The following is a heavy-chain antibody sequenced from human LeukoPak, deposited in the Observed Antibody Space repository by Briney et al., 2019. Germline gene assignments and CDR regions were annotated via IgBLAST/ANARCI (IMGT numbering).Heavy chain of an antibody. V-gene: IGHV3-74*01. CDR2: INSDGIST. Sequence: GGSLRLSCVASAFTFSSYWMHWVRQAPGKVLVWVSRINSDGISTSYTDSVKGRFTISRDNAKNTLYLQMNSLRAEDTAVYYCAKGGATVIDYWGQVTLVTVSS. J-gene: IGHJ4*02. CDR3: AKGGATVIDY. D-gene: IGHD4-17*01. CDR1: AFTFSSYW.